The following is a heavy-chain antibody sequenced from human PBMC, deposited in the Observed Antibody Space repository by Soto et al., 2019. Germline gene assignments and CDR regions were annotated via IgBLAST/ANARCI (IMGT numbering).Heavy chain of an antibody. D-gene: IGHD3-9*01. V-gene: IGHV3-23*01. J-gene: IGHJ4*02. Sequence: VQLLESGGGLVQPGGSLRLSCAASGFTFSSYAMSWVRQAPGKGLEWVSAINGGPGETFYADSVKGRFTISRDDSQDTLYMQMNSRRAEDTAIYYCAKTHYDILDYWGQGTMVTVSS. CDR1: GFTFSSYA. CDR2: INGGPGET. CDR3: AKTHYDILDY.